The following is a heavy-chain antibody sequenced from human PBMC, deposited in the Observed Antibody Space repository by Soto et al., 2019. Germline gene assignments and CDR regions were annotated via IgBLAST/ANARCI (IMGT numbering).Heavy chain of an antibody. CDR2: TYYRSEWYN. CDR1: GDSVSSNSAA. CDR3: TRDLPYCTGSNCYYPWFDP. V-gene: IGHV6-1*01. D-gene: IGHD2-15*01. J-gene: IGHJ5*02. Sequence: SQTLSLTCAISGDSVSSNSAAWNWIRQSPSRGLEWLGRTYYRSEWYNDYAISVKSRIIITPDTSKNQLSLQLNSVTPEDTAVYYCTRDLPYCTGSNCYYPWFDPWGQGTPVTVSS.